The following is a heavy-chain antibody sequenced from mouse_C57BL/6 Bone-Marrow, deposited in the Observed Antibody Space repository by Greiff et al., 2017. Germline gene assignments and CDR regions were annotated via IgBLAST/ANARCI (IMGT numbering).Heavy chain of an antibody. Sequence: VHVKQSGGGLVKPGGSLKLSCAASGFTFSDYGMHWVRQAPEKGLEWVAYISSGSSTIYYADTVKGRFTISRDNAKNTLFLQLTSLRSEDTAMYYCARPYGNLYLFAYWGQGTLVTVSA. J-gene: IGHJ3*01. V-gene: IGHV5-17*01. CDR2: ISSGSSTI. D-gene: IGHD2-1*01. CDR1: GFTFSDYG. CDR3: ARPYGNLYLFAY.